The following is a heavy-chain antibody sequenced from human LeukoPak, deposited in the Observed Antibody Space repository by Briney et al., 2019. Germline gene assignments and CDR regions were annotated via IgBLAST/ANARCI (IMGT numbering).Heavy chain of an antibody. Sequence: GGSLRLSCAASGFTFSSYAMHWVRQAPGKGLEWVAVISYDGSNKYYADSAKGRFTISRDNSKNTLYLQMNSLRADDTAVYYCARERCSSTSCASPFDPWGQGTLVTVSS. CDR3: ARERCSSTSCASPFDP. CDR1: GFTFSSYA. V-gene: IGHV3-30-3*01. CDR2: ISYDGSNK. D-gene: IGHD2-2*01. J-gene: IGHJ5*02.